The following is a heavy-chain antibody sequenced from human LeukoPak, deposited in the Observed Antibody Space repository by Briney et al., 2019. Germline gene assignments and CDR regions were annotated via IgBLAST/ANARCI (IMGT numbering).Heavy chain of an antibody. V-gene: IGHV1-2*02. D-gene: IGHD1-26*01. CDR3: ARDGVEWEWELPDY. Sequence: GASVKVSCKASGYTFTGYYMHWVRQAPGQGLEWMGWINPNSGGTNYAQKFQGRVTMPRDTSISTAYMELSRLRSDDTAVYYCARDGVEWEWELPDYWGQGTLVTVSS. CDR2: INPNSGGT. CDR1: GYTFTGYY. J-gene: IGHJ4*02.